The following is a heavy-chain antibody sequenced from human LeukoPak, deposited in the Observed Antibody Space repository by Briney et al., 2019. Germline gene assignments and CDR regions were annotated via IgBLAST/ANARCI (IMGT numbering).Heavy chain of an antibody. V-gene: IGHV3-23*01. D-gene: IGHD2-2*01. Sequence: QPGGSLRLSCAASGFTFSSYAMSWVRQAPGKGLEWVSAISGSGGSTYYADSVKGRFTISRDNSKNTLYLQMNSLRAEDTAVYYCAKGRDIVVVPAALRWGQGTLVTASS. J-gene: IGHJ4*02. CDR2: ISGSGGST. CDR1: GFTFSSYA. CDR3: AKGRDIVVVPAALR.